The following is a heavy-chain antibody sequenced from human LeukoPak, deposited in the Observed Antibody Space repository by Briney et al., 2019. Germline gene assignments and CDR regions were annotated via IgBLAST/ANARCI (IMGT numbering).Heavy chain of an antibody. CDR1: GYTFTGNY. CDR2: INPNSGGT. V-gene: IGHV1-2*02. J-gene: IGHJ1*01. Sequence: ASVKVSCKASGYTFTGNYMHWVRQAPGQGLEGMGWINPNSGGTNYAQKFQGRVTMTRDTSIGTAYMELNRLRSDDTAVYYCARGSYDSSDFEYFHHWGQGTLVTVSS. CDR3: ARGSYDSSDFEYFHH. D-gene: IGHD3-22*01.